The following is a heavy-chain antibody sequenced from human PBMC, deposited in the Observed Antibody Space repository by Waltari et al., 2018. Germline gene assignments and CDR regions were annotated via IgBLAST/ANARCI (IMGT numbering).Heavy chain of an antibody. Sequence: QVQLVQSGAEVKKPGSSVKVSCKASGGTFSSYTISWVRQAPGQGLEWMGRIIPILGIANDAQKLQGRVTITADKSTSTAYMELSSLRSEDTAVYYGARPQWLGELTNWGQGTLVTVSS. D-gene: IGHD6-19*01. CDR2: IIPILGIA. J-gene: IGHJ4*02. V-gene: IGHV1-69*02. CDR1: GGTFSSYT. CDR3: ARPQWLGELTN.